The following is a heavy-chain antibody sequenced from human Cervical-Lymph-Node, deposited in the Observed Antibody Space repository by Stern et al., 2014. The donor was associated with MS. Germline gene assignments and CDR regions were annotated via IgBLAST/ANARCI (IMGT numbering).Heavy chain of an antibody. D-gene: IGHD6-19*01. CDR2: IIPIFGTA. Sequence: VQLVQSGAEVKKPGSSVKVSCKASGGTFSSYAISWVRQAPGPGLEWMGGIIPIFGTANDAQKFQGRVTITADKSTSTAYMELSSLRSEDTAVYYCARDVSVAGAQTFDYWGQGTLVTVSS. V-gene: IGHV1-69*06. CDR3: ARDVSVAGAQTFDY. CDR1: GGTFSSYA. J-gene: IGHJ4*02.